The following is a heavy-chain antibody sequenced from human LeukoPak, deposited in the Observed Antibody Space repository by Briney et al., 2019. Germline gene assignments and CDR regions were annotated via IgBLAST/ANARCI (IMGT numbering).Heavy chain of an antibody. CDR2: IRYDGSNK. Sequence: GGSLRLSCAASGFTFSSYGMHWVRQAPGKGLEWVAFIRYDGSNKYYADSVKGRFTISRDNSKNTLYLQMNSLRAEDTAVYYCARRAGGYSHPYDYWGQGVLVTVSS. D-gene: IGHD4-23*01. CDR1: GFTFSSYG. V-gene: IGHV3-30*02. CDR3: ARRAGGYSHPYDY. J-gene: IGHJ4*02.